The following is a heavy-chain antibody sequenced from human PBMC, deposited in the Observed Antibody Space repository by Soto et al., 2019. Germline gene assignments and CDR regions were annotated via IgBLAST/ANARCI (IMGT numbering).Heavy chain of an antibody. CDR3: ARGSGGSGSYYRPLYYFDY. CDR2: TYYRSKWYN. V-gene: IGHV6-1*01. D-gene: IGHD3-10*01. Sequence: PSQTLSLTCAISGDSVSSNSAAWNWIRQSPSRGLEWLGRTYYRSKWYNDYAVSVKSRITINPDTSKNQFSLQLNSVTPEDTAVYYCARGSGGSGSYYRPLYYFDYWGQGTLVTVSS. CDR1: GDSVSSNSAA. J-gene: IGHJ4*02.